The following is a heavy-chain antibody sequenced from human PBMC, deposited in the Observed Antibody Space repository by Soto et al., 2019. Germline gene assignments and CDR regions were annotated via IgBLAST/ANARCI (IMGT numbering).Heavy chain of an antibody. CDR2: ISDDGNRK. J-gene: IGHJ3*01. CDR3: ARDSYSYGTGGTPDV. CDR1: GFIFINHA. Sequence: QVQMVESGGGVVQPGRSLRLSCAVSGFIFINHAMHWVRQAPGKGLEWVAVISDDGNRKYYADSVKGRFTISRDHSKNTLYLRTNSLSDADTAVYYCARDSYSYGTGGTPDVWGEGAMLPVSS. V-gene: IGHV3-30*04. D-gene: IGHD2-15*01.